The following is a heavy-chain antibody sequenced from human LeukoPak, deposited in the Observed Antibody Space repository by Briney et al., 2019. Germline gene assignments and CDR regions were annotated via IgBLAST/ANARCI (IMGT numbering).Heavy chain of an antibody. J-gene: IGHJ5*02. V-gene: IGHV4-39*01. CDR1: GGSISSSSYY. Sequence: SETLSLTCTVSGGSISSSSYYWGWIRQPPGKGLEWIGSIYYSGSTYYNPSLKSRVTISVDTSKNQFSLKLSSVTAADTAVYYCARHTEWFGEPSNWFDPWGQGTLVTVSS. D-gene: IGHD3-10*01. CDR2: IYYSGST. CDR3: ARHTEWFGEPSNWFDP.